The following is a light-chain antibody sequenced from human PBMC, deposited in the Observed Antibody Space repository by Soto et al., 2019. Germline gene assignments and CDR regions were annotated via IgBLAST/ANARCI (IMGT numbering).Light chain of an antibody. CDR3: CSYTSDITPYV. CDR1: SSDIGGHND. V-gene: IGLV2-14*01. CDR2: GVT. Sequence: QSALTQPASVSGSPGQSITISCTGTSSDIGGHNDVSWYQQQHPGKAPKLLIYGVTNRPSGVSNRFSGSKSGNTASLTISGLQAEDEADYYCCSYTSDITPYVFGTGTKVTVL. J-gene: IGLJ1*01.